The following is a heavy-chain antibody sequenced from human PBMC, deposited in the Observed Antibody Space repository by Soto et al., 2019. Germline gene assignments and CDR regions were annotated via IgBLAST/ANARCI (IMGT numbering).Heavy chain of an antibody. J-gene: IGHJ4*02. Sequence: QVQLVQSGTEVKKPGSSVKVSCEASGGTFRNYPINWVRQAPGQGLEWMGSIFPLTDIPDYAQNFQARLTISADKSTSTAYMELRSLTSDDTAMYFCARGPLVVLNYFESWGQGTLVTVSS. CDR3: ARGPLVVLNYFES. V-gene: IGHV1-69*02. CDR2: IFPLTDIP. CDR1: GGTFRNYP.